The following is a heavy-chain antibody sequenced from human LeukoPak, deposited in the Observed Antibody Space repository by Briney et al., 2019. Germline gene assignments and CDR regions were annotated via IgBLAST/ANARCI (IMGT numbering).Heavy chain of an antibody. CDR1: GFTFSSYA. CDR3: AAEYYDILTGSSYYYGMDV. D-gene: IGHD3-9*01. CDR2: ISGSGGST. J-gene: IGHJ6*02. Sequence: SGGSLRLSCAASGFTFSSYAMSWVRQAPGKGLEWVSAISGSGGSTYYADSVKGRFTISRDNSKNTLYLQMNSLRAEDTAVYYCAAEYYDILTGSSYYYGMDVWGQGTTVTVSS. V-gene: IGHV3-23*01.